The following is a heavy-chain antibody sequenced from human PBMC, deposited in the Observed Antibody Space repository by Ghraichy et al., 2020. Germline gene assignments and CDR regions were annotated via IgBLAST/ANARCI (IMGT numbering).Heavy chain of an antibody. CDR3: ARIKLAAAGPFDY. V-gene: IGHV3-53*01. J-gene: IGHJ4*02. CDR1: GFTVSSNY. D-gene: IGHD6-13*01. CDR2: IYSGGST. Sequence: GGSLRLSCAASGFTVSSNYMSWVRQAPGKGLEWVSVIYSGGSTYYADSVKGRFTISRDNSKNTLYLQMNSLRAEDTAVYYRARIKLAAAGPFDYWGQGTLVTVSS.